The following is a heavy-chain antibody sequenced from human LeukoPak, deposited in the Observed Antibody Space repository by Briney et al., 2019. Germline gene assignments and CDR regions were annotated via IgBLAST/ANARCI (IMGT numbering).Heavy chain of an antibody. D-gene: IGHD1-26*01. CDR2: INWNGGST. J-gene: IGHJ4*02. CDR1: GFPFSYYG. V-gene: IGHV3-20*04. CDR3: ASGGIYYGAAFDF. Sequence: PGGSLRLSCAASGFPFSYYGFHWVRQAPGKGLEWVSGINWNGGSTGYADSVKGRFTISRDNAKNSLYLQMNSLRAEDTALYYCASGGIYYGAAFDFWGQGTLVTVSS.